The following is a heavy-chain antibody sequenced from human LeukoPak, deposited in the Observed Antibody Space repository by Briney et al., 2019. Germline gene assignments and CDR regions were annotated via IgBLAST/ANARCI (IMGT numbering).Heavy chain of an antibody. D-gene: IGHD2-2*01. CDR2: IYHSGST. CDR3: ARVIRGTSFGGFDY. CDR1: GGSISSGGYY. V-gene: IGHV4-30-2*01. Sequence: SQTLSLTCTVSGGSISSGGYYWSWIRQPPGKGLEWIGYIYHSGSTYYNPSLKSRVTISVDRSKNQFSLKLSSVTAADTAVYYCARVIRGTSFGGFDYWGQGTLVTVSS. J-gene: IGHJ4*02.